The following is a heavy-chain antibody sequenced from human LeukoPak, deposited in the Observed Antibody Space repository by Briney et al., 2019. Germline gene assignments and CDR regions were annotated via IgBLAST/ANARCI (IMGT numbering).Heavy chain of an antibody. V-gene: IGHV4-59*02. Sequence: SETLSLTCVVSGASVSSSHWNWIRQLPGKGLEWIGCLSYTGKTDYNPSLTSRVTISLDTSKDQVSLKLKSVTAADTAVYYCSEGYFEPFDHWGQGTLVTVSS. CDR1: GASVSSSH. D-gene: IGHD2/OR15-2a*01. CDR2: LSYTGKT. J-gene: IGHJ4*02. CDR3: SEGYFEPFDH.